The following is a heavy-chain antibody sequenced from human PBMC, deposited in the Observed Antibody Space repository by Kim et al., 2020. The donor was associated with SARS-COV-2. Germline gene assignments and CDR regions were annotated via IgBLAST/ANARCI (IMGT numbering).Heavy chain of an antibody. V-gene: IGHV4-4*02. Sequence: NSNPSLRSRVPIALDKSKNQFSLKLPSVTAADTAVYYCGGSSGYYYGMDVWGQGTTVTVSS. CDR3: GGSSGYYYGMDV. J-gene: IGHJ6*02. D-gene: IGHD3-10*01.